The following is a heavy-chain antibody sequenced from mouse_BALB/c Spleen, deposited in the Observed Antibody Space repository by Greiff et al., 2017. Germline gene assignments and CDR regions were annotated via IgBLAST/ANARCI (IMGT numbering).Heavy chain of an antibody. CDR1: GFNIKDTY. CDR2: IDPANGNT. J-gene: IGHJ4*01. V-gene: IGHV14-3*02. Sequence: EVQLQQSGAELVKPGASVKLSCTASGFNIKDTYMHWVKQRPEQGLEWIGRIDPANGNTKYDPKFQGKATITADTSSNTAYLQLSSLTSEDTAVYYCALTRLDYYAMDYWGQGTSVTVSS. D-gene: IGHD2-12*01. CDR3: ALTRLDYYAMDY.